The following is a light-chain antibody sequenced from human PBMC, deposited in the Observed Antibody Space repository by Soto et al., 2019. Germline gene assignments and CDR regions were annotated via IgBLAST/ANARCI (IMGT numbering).Light chain of an antibody. V-gene: IGLV1-44*01. CDR2: NNN. CDR1: SSNIGSNT. Sequence: QSVLTQPPSASGTPGQRGIISCSGSSSNIGSNTVNWYQQVPGTAPRLLIYNNNQWPSGVPDRFSGSKSGTSASLAISGLQSGDEADYYCSAWDDSLNGPVFGGGTKLTVL. J-gene: IGLJ2*01. CDR3: SAWDDSLNGPV.